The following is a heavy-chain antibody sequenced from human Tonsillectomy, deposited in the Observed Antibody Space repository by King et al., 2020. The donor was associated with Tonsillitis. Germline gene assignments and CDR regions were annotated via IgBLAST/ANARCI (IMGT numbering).Heavy chain of an antibody. Sequence: QLVQSGAEVKKPGESLQISCQGSGYRFSNYWIAWVRPMPGKGLEWMGIIYPGDSDTRYSPSFQGHVTISADKFISTAYLHWSSLKASDTAMYFCARRKLWFGELGYMDVWGKGTAVTVSS. D-gene: IGHD3-10*01. CDR2: IYPGDSDT. J-gene: IGHJ6*03. V-gene: IGHV5-51*03. CDR3: ARRKLWFGELGYMDV. CDR1: GYRFSNYW.